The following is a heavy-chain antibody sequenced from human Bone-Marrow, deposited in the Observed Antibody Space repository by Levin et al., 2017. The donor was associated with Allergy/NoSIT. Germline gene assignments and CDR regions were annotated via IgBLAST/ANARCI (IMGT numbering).Heavy chain of an antibody. D-gene: IGHD2-15*01. Sequence: SETLSLTCAVSNYSISSGFHWGWILQPPGKGLEWIGSIDQSGNTYYSPSLKSRVTISVDTSKNQFSLRLTSVSAADTAVYYCARTLGYCSGDGCYYYFDYWGQGTLVTVSS. J-gene: IGHJ4*02. V-gene: IGHV4-38-2*01. CDR3: ARTLGYCSGDGCYYYFDY. CDR2: IDQSGNT. CDR1: NYSISSGFH.